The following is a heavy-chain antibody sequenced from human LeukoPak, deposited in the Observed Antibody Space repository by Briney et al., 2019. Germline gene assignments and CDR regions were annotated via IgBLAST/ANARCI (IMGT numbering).Heavy chain of an antibody. J-gene: IGHJ4*02. CDR3: ATETNGRHYDY. D-gene: IGHD1-14*01. CDR2: IGPTGSDR. CDR1: GLTFSTSG. V-gene: IGHV3-21*06. Sequence: GGSLRLSCTASGLTFSTSGFNWVRQAPGKGLEWVASIGPTGSDRYHADSIKGRFTISRDNANNFLYLQMNSLRAEETAVYYCATETNGRHYDYWGQGTLLTVSS.